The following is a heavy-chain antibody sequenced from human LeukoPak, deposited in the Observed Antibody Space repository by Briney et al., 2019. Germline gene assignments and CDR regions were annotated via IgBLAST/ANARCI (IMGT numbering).Heavy chain of an antibody. Sequence: SQTLSLTCAVSGGSISSGGYSWSWIRQPPGKGLEWIGYIYYSGSTYYNPSLKSRATISVDTSKNQFSLKLSSVTAADTAVYYCARFVPGDAFDIWGQGTMVTVSS. V-gene: IGHV4-30-4*07. CDR1: GGSISSGGYS. CDR2: IYYSGST. D-gene: IGHD2-2*01. CDR3: ARFVPGDAFDI. J-gene: IGHJ3*02.